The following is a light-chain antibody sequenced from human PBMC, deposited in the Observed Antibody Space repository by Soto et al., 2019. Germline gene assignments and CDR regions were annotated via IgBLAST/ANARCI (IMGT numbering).Light chain of an antibody. CDR1: QSVTNF. J-gene: IGKJ1*01. V-gene: IGKV3-11*01. CDR2: NAS. CDR3: QQRYRWPET. Sequence: EIVLTQSPGTLSLSPGERATLSCRASQSVTNFLAWYQQKPGQSPSLLIYNASHRATGIPARFSGSWSGTDFTLTISSLEPEDFAVYYCQQRYRWPETFGQGTKVEIK.